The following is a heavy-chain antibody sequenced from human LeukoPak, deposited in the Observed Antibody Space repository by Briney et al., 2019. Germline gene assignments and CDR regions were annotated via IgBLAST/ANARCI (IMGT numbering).Heavy chain of an antibody. Sequence: SETLSLTCTVSGGSISSSSYYWGWIRQPPGKGLEWIGSIYYSGSTYYNPSLKSRVTISVDTSKNQFSLKLSSVTAADTAVYYCARLGLPGDYPRGFLNWFDPWGQGTLVTVSS. CDR2: IYYSGST. CDR3: ARLGLPGDYPRGFLNWFDP. J-gene: IGHJ5*02. CDR1: GGSISSSSYY. V-gene: IGHV4-39*01. D-gene: IGHD4-17*01.